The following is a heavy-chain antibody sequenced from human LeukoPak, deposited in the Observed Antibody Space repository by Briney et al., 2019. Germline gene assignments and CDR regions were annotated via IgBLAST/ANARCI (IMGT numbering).Heavy chain of an antibody. J-gene: IGHJ3*02. CDR2: IYYSGST. CDR1: GGSISSYY. CDR3: ARARGGARAFDI. Sequence: SETLSLTCTVSGGSISSYYWSWIRQPPGKGLEWIGYIYYSGSTNYNPSLKSRVTISVGTSKNQFSLKLSSVTAADTAVYYCARARGGARAFDIWGQGTMVTVSS. V-gene: IGHV4-59*01.